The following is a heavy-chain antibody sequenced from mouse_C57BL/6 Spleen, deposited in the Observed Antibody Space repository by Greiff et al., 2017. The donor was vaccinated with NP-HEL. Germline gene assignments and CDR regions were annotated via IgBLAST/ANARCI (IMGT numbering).Heavy chain of an antibody. CDR2: INPSTGGT. D-gene: IGHD3-2*02. CDR3: ARRSGPWYFDV. V-gene: IGHV1-42*01. Sequence: EVQLQQSGPELVKPGASVKISCKASGYSFTGYYMNWVKQSPEKSLEWIGEINPSTGGTTYNQKFKAKATLTVDKSSSTAYMQLKSLTSEDSAVYYCARRSGPWYFDVWGTGTTVTVSS. CDR1: GYSFTGYY. J-gene: IGHJ1*03.